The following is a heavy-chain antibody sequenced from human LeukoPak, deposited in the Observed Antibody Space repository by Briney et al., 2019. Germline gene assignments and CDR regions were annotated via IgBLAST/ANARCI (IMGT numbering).Heavy chain of an antibody. Sequence: GGSLRLSCGGSGFSFNRFWMHWVRQVPGKGLVWVSRIKSDGWTTDYADSVKGRFTISRDNAKNTVYLQMNSLRAEDTAVYYCTNEAAAAPDWYFDLWGRGTLVTVSS. V-gene: IGHV3-74*01. CDR3: TNEAAAAPDWYFDL. D-gene: IGHD6-25*01. CDR2: IKSDGWTT. CDR1: GFSFNRFW. J-gene: IGHJ2*01.